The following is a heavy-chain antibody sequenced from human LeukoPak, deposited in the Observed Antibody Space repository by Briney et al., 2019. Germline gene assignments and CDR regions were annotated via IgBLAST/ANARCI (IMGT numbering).Heavy chain of an antibody. D-gene: IGHD3-22*01. J-gene: IGHJ4*02. CDR2: IIPILGIA. Sequence: SVKVSCKASGGTFSSYTISWVRQAPGQGLEWMGRIIPILGIANYAQKFQGRVTITADKSTSTAYMELSSLRSEDTAVYYCARDPVDDISGYYHYWGQGTLVSVSS. CDR1: GGTFSSYT. CDR3: ARDPVDDISGYYHY. V-gene: IGHV1-69*04.